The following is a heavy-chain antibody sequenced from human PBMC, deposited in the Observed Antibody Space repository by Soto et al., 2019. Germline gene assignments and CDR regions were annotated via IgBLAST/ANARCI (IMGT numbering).Heavy chain of an antibody. CDR2: LFYGGTT. J-gene: IGHJ4*02. CDR3: ARHRGPAPVY. V-gene: IGHV4-39*01. CDR1: GGSISGYY. D-gene: IGHD3-10*01. Sequence: QVQLQESRPGLVKPSETLSLTCTVSGGSISGYYWTWIRQPPGKGLEWDGSLFYGGTTDYNPSLKSRLTMSLDTSKNHFSLKLRSVTAADTAVYYCARHRGPAPVYWGQGTLVTASS.